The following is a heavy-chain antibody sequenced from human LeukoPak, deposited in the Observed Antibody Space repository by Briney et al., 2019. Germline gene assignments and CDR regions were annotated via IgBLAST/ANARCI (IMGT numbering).Heavy chain of an antibody. V-gene: IGHV3-9*01. Sequence: GGSLRLSCAASGFTFDDYAMHWVRQAPGKGLEWVSGMSWNSGSIGYADSVKGRFTISRDNAKNSLYLQMNSLRAEDTALYYCARVYARSYYYYYMDVWGKGTTVTVSS. CDR3: ARVYARSYYYYYMDV. D-gene: IGHD2-8*01. J-gene: IGHJ6*03. CDR2: MSWNSGSI. CDR1: GFTFDDYA.